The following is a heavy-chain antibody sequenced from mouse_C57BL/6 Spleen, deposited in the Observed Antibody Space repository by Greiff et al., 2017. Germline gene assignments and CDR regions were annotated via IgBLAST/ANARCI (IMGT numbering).Heavy chain of an antibody. Sequence: EVQVVESGPGLVKPSQSLSLTCSVTGYSITSGYYWNWIRQFPGNKLEWMGYISYDGSNNYNPSLKNRISITRDTSKNQFFLKLNSVTTEDTATYYCARGSGYYGSSYGFAYWGQGTLVTVSA. CDR1: GYSITSGYY. CDR2: ISYDGSN. V-gene: IGHV3-6*01. D-gene: IGHD1-1*01. J-gene: IGHJ3*01. CDR3: ARGSGYYGSSYGFAY.